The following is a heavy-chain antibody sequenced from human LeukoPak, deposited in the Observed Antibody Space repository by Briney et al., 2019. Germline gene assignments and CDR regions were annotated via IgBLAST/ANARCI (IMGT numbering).Heavy chain of an antibody. Sequence: GASVKVSCKASGYTFTSYAISWVRQAPGQGLEWMGGIIPIFGTANYAQKFQGRVTITADKSTSTAYMELSSLRSEDTAVYYCARVAGYYDSSGYYYGAFDYWGQGTLVTVSS. CDR2: IIPIFGTA. V-gene: IGHV1-69*06. D-gene: IGHD3-22*01. CDR1: GYTFTSYA. CDR3: ARVAGYYDSSGYYYGAFDY. J-gene: IGHJ4*02.